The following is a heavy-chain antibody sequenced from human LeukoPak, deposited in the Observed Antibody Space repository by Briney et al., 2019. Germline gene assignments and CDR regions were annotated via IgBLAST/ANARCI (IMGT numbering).Heavy chain of an antibody. CDR2: ITTSGDSI. Sequence: CLRHSCAESGFTFSNNTMACVRQAPGKGLEWVSFITTSGDSIYYADSVKGRFTISRDNAKNSLYLQMNSLRAEDTAVYYCARPWGYWGQGTLVTVSS. V-gene: IGHV3-48*04. J-gene: IGHJ4*02. D-gene: IGHD7-27*01. CDR1: GFTFSNNT. CDR3: ARPWGY.